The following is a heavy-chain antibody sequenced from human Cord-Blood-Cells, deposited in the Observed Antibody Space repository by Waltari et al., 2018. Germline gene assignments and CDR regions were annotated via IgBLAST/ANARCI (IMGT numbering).Heavy chain of an antibody. CDR3: ARAVGYCSSTSCYYYYYYYMDV. CDR1: SYA. V-gene: IGHV1-69*01. J-gene: IGHJ6*03. CDR2: IIPIFGTA. Sequence: SYAISWVRQAPGQGLEWMGGIIPIFGTANYAQKFQGRVTITADESTSTAYMELSSLRSEDTAVYYCARAVGYCSSTSCYYYYYYYMDVWGKGTTVTVSS. D-gene: IGHD2-2*01.